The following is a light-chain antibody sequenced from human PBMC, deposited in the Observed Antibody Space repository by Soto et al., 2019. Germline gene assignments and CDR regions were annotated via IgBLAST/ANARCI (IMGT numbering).Light chain of an antibody. CDR1: QSVSSSY. Sequence: EIVLTQSPGTLSLSPGERATLSCRASQSVSSSYLAWYQQNPGQAPRLLIYGASSRATGIPDRFSGSGSGTDFTLTISRLEPEDFAVYYCQQYISSPLTFGQGTKVDIK. J-gene: IGKJ1*01. CDR2: GAS. CDR3: QQYISSPLT. V-gene: IGKV3-20*01.